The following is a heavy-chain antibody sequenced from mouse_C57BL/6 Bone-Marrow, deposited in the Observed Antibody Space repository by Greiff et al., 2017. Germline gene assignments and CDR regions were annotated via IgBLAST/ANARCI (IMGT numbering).Heavy chain of an antibody. D-gene: IGHD1-1*01. J-gene: IGHJ2*01. CDR2: IYPRSGNT. V-gene: IGHV1-81*01. Sequence: QVQLKQSGAELARPGASVKLSCKASGYTFTSYGISWVKQSTGQGLEWIGEIYPRSGNTYYNEKFKGKATLTADKSSSTAYMELRSLTSEDSAVYFCAREKYYYGSSPFDYWGQGTTLTVSS. CDR3: AREKYYYGSSPFDY. CDR1: GYTFTSYG.